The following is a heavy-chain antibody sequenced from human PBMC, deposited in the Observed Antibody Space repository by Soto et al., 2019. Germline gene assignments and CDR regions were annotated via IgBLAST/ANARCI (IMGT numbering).Heavy chain of an antibody. CDR1: GCSISSGDYY. J-gene: IGHJ4*02. CDR3: ARGVSSSTGFDY. Sequence: PXETLYLTCTVSGCSISSGDYYWSWIRQPPGKGLEWIGYIYYSGSTYYNPSLKSRVTISVDTSKNQFSLKLSSVTAADTAVYYCARGVSSSTGFDYWGQGTLVTVSS. CDR2: IYYSGST. D-gene: IGHD6-6*01. V-gene: IGHV4-30-4*01.